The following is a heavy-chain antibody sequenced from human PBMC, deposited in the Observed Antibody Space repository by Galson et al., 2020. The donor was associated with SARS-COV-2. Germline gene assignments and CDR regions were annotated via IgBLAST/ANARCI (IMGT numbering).Heavy chain of an antibody. CDR3: AKDLTYDHPGGSAVDY. V-gene: IGHV3-30*18. CDR1: GFTFSGYG. J-gene: IGHJ4*02. D-gene: IGHD3-22*01. CDR2: ISYDAKSY. Sequence: VDAGGSLRLSCGASGFTFSGYGMHWVRQAPGKGLEWVAVISYDAKSYYYADSVKGRFTIYRDNSKNTLSLQMNSLRAEDTAVYYCAKDLTYDHPGGSAVDYWGQGTLVTVAA.